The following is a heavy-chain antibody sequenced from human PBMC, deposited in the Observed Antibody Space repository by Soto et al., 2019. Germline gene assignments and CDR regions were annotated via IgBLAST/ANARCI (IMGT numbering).Heavy chain of an antibody. V-gene: IGHV4-39*01. CDR3: AAQDYGAKGYYFET. CDR2: IYYRGNT. D-gene: IGHD4-17*01. Sequence: QLQLQESGPGLVKPSETLSLTCTVSGGSISSGSSYWGWIRQPPGQGLEWIGNIYYRGNTYYNPSLKSRVTISIDSSKTQFSLKLNSVTTADTAVYYCAAQDYGAKGYYFETWGQGTLVSVSS. CDR1: GGSISSGSSY. J-gene: IGHJ4*02.